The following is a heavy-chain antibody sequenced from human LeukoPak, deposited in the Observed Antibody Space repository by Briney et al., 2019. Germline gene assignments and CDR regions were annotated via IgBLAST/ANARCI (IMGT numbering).Heavy chain of an antibody. J-gene: IGHJ1*01. V-gene: IGHV3-74*01. D-gene: IGHD4-17*01. CDR2: IISDGSRT. CDR1: GFTFSSSC. Sequence: GGSLRLSCAASGFTFSSSCLHWVRQLPGKGLEWVSRIISDGSRTSYADSVKGRFTISRDNAKNTLYLQMNSLRAEDTAVYYCARVNDYGDYGDFQHWGQGTLVTVSS. CDR3: ARVNDYGDYGDFQH.